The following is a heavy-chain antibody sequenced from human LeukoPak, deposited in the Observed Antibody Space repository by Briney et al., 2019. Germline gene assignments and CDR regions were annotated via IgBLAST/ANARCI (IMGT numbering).Heavy chain of an antibody. J-gene: IGHJ6*02. CDR1: GFAFSNAW. V-gene: IGHV3-21*01. Sequence: GGSLRLSCAASGFAFSNAWMNWVRQAPGKGLEWVSSISSSSSYIYYADSVKGRFTISRDNAKNSLYLQMNSLRAEDTAVYYCARNVYYYYYGMDVWGQGTTVTVSS. CDR3: ARNVYYYYYGMDV. CDR2: ISSSSSYI.